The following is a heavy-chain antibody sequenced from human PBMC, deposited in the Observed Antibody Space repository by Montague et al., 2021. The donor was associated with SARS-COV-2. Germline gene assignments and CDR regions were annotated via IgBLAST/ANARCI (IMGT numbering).Heavy chain of an antibody. J-gene: IGHJ4*02. CDR3: ARDRRYSLSWSFDY. D-gene: IGHD6-13*01. Sequence: SETLSLTCAVYGGSFSGYYWSWIRQSPGKGLEWIGEINHSGSTNYNPSLKSRVTISVDTSTNQFSLQLSSVTPKDRAVYYCARDRRYSLSWSFDYWGQGTLVTVSS. CDR1: GGSFSGYY. CDR2: INHSGST. V-gene: IGHV4-34*01.